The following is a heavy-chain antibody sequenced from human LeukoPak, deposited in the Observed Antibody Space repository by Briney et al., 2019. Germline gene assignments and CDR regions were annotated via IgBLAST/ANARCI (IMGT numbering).Heavy chain of an antibody. V-gene: IGHV4-61*02. J-gene: IGHJ4*02. CDR2: IYTSGST. D-gene: IGHD3-9*01. CDR1: GGSISSSRDY. Sequence: SETLSLTCTVSGGSISSSRDYWSWIRQPAGKGLEWIGRIYTSGSTNYNLSLKSPVTISLDTSKNQFSLKLSSVTAADTAVYYCSRASYDILTGYVFDYWGQGTLVTVSS. CDR3: SRASYDILTGYVFDY.